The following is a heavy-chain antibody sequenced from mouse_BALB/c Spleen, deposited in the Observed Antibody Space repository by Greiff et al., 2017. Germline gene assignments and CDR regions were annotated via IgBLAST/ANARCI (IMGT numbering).Heavy chain of an antibody. D-gene: IGHD2-4*01. Sequence: QVQLQQPGAELVKPGASVKLSCKASGYTFTSYWMPWVKLRPGQGFEWIGEINPSNGGTNYNEKFKRKATLTVDKSSSTAYMQLSSLTSEDSAVYYCTINYDYERFAYWGQGTLVTLSA. CDR2: INPSNGGT. CDR1: GYTFTSYW. V-gene: IGHV1S16*01. J-gene: IGHJ3*01. CDR3: TINYDYERFAY.